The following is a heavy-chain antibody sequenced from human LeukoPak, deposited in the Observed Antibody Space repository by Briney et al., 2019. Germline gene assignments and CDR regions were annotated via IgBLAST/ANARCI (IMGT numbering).Heavy chain of an antibody. CDR3: ARDTSGWSQGDWFDP. J-gene: IGHJ5*02. Sequence: PSETLSLTCAVSGGSISSSNYWSWVRQPPGKGLEWIGEIYHSGTTNYNPSLKSRVTISVDKSKNQFSLILDSVTAADTAVYYCARDTSGWSQGDWFDPWGQGILVTVSS. CDR1: GGSISSSNY. V-gene: IGHV4-4*02. D-gene: IGHD6-19*01. CDR2: IYHSGTT.